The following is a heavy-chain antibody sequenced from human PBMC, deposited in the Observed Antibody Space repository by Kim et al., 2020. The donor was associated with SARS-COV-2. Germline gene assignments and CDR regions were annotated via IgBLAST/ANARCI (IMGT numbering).Heavy chain of an antibody. V-gene: IGHV4-4*07. D-gene: IGHD4-17*01. Sequence: SETLSLTCTVSGGSISSYYWSWIRQPAGKGLEWIGRIYTSGSTNYNPSLKSRVTMSVDTSKNQFSLKLSSVTAADTAVYYCARGTDSYGDLPDAFDIWGQGTMVTVSS. J-gene: IGHJ3*02. CDR3: ARGTDSYGDLPDAFDI. CDR2: IYTSGST. CDR1: GGSISSYY.